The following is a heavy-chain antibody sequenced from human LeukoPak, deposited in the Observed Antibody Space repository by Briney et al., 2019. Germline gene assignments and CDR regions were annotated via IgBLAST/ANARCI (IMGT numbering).Heavy chain of an antibody. J-gene: IGHJ4*02. V-gene: IGHV3-30*18. CDR1: GFTFSSYG. Sequence: TGRSLRLSCAASGFTFSSYGMHWVRQAPGKGLEWVAVISYDGSNKYYADSVKGRFTISRDNSKNTLYLQMNSQRAEDTAVYYCAKDRGRAHSYGSFDYWGQGTLVTVSS. D-gene: IGHD5-18*01. CDR2: ISYDGSNK. CDR3: AKDRGRAHSYGSFDY.